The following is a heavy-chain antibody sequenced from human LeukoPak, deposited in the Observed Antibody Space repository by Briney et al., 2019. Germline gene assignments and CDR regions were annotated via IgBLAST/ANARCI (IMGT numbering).Heavy chain of an antibody. J-gene: IGHJ3*02. D-gene: IGHD3-16*01. CDR3: ARVRLMITSGAVDDDAFDI. Sequence: GASVKVSCKASGSTFSTYAFIWVRQAPGQGLQWMGRIIPLLNIVNYLQTFQGRVTITADKSTSTAFMELSSLTSDDTAVYYCARVRLMITSGAVDDDAFDIWGQGTMVTVSS. CDR1: GSTFSTYA. CDR2: IIPLLNIV. V-gene: IGHV1-69*04.